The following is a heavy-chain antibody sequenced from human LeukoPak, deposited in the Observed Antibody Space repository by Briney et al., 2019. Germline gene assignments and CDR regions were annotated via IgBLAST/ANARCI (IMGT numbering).Heavy chain of an antibody. V-gene: IGHV3-21*01. CDR3: ASYSSSWPTVDY. D-gene: IGHD6-13*01. CDR1: GFTFSSYS. J-gene: IGHJ4*02. CDR2: ISSSSSYI. Sequence: PGGSLRLSCAASGFTFSSYSMNWVRQAPGKGLEWVSSISSSSSYIYYADSVKGRFTISGDNAKNSLYLQMNSLRAEDTAVYYCASYSSSWPTVDYWGQGTLVTVSS.